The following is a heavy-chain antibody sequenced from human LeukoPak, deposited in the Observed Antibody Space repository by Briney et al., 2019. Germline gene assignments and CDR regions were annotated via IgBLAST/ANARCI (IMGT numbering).Heavy chain of an antibody. D-gene: IGHD3-22*01. V-gene: IGHV4-61*03. CDR3: AREAHYYDSSGYYWGYYFDY. CDR2: ISYTGST. Sequence: SETLSLTCTVSGGSVSSGSYYWSWIRQPLGKGLEWLGYISYTGSTNYNPSLMSRVTISVDTSKNHFSLKLSSVTAADTAVYYCAREAHYYDSSGYYWGYYFDYWGQGTLVTVSS. CDR1: GGSVSSGSYY. J-gene: IGHJ4*02.